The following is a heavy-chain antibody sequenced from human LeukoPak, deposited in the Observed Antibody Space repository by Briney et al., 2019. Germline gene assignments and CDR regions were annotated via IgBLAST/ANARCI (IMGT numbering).Heavy chain of an antibody. CDR3: ARVLKAYCGGDCYPTAYYYYYYMDV. CDR1: GGSISSSSYY. CDR2: IYYSGST. J-gene: IGHJ6*03. V-gene: IGHV4-39*07. Sequence: PSETLSLTCTVSGGSISSSSYYWGWIRQPPGKGLEWIGSIYYSGSTPYNPSLKSRVTISVDTSKNQFSLKLSSVTAADTAVYYCARVLKAYCGGDCYPTAYYYYYYMDVWGKGTTVTISS. D-gene: IGHD2-21*02.